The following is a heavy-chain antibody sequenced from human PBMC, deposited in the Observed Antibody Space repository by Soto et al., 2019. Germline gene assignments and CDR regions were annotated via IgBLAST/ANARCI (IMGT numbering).Heavy chain of an antibody. J-gene: IGHJ6*02. V-gene: IGHV3-30-3*01. CDR3: ARDVYDSEPQGGGSTYHYYGMDV. CDR2: ISYDGSNK. CDR1: GFTFSSYA. Sequence: QVQLVESGGGVVQPGRSLRLSCAASGFTFSSYAMHWVRQAPGKGLEWVAVISYDGSNKYYADSVKGRFTISRDNSKNTLYLQMNSLRAEDTAVYYCARDVYDSEPQGGGSTYHYYGMDVWGQGTTVTVSS. D-gene: IGHD5-12*01.